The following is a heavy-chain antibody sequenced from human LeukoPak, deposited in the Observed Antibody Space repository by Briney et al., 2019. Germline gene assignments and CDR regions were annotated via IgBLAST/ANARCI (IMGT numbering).Heavy chain of an antibody. CDR1: GFTFDNFA. V-gene: IGHV3-9*01. J-gene: IGHJ4*02. D-gene: IGHD6-13*01. CDR3: ARVKGGIAAAGNYFDY. CDR2: ITWNSRVK. Sequence: GGSLRLSCAASGFTFDNFAMHWVRQAPGKGLEWVSGITWNSRVKTYTPSVKGRITISRDNSKNTLHLQMNSLRTEDTAVYYCARVKGGIAAAGNYFDYWGQGTLVTVSS.